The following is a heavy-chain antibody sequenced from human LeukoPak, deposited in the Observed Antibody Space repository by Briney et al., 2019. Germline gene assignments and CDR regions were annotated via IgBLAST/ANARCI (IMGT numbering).Heavy chain of an antibody. D-gene: IGHD4-23*01. V-gene: IGHV4-34*01. CDR3: ARGYGGKRGLVQH. CDR1: GGSFSGYY. CDR2: INHSGST. Sequence: SETLSLTCAVYGGSFSGYYWSWIRQPPGKGLEWIGEINHSGSTNYNPSLKSRVTISVDTSKNQFSLKLSSVTAADTAVYYCARGYGGKRGLVQHWGQGTLVTVSS. J-gene: IGHJ1*01.